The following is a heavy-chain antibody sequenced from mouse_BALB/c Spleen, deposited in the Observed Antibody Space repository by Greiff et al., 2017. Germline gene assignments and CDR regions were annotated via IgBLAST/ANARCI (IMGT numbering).Heavy chain of an antibody. CDR2: ISSGSSTI. Sequence: EVKVVESGGGLVQPGGSRKLSCAASGFTFSSFGMHWVRQAPEKGLEWVAYISSGSSTIYYADTVKGRFTISRDNPKNTLFLQMTSLRSEDTAMYYCARSGYYGPFDYWGQGTTLTVSS. CDR1: GFTFSSFG. CDR3: ARSGYYGPFDY. J-gene: IGHJ2*01. V-gene: IGHV5-17*02. D-gene: IGHD1-1*01.